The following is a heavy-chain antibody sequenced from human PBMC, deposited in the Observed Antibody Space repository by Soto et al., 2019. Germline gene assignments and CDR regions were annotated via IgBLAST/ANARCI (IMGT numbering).Heavy chain of an antibody. CDR3: ARATASWLPYLFGY. J-gene: IGHJ4*02. D-gene: IGHD5-12*01. Sequence: ASVKVSCKASGLTFSSSAVQWVRQARGQGLEWMGWINPNSGGTNYAQKFQGWVTMTRDTSISTAYMELSRLRSDDTAVYYCARATASWLPYLFGYWGQGTLVTVS. V-gene: IGHV1-2*04. CDR2: INPNSGGT. CDR1: GLTFSSSA.